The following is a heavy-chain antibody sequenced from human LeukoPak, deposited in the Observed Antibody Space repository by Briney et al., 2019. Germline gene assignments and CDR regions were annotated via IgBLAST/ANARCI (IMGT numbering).Heavy chain of an antibody. V-gene: IGHV4-34*01. CDR3: ARSGKLRSFYSDSGRKYYYYMDV. CDR1: GGSFSGYY. J-gene: IGHJ6*03. D-gene: IGHD3-10*01. CDR2: INHSGST. Sequence: SETLSLTCAVYGGSFSGYYWSWIRQPPGKGLEWIGEINHSGSTNYNPSLKSRVTISVDTSKNQFSLKLSSVTAADTAVYYCARSGKLRSFYSDSGRKYYYYMDVWGKGTTVTISS.